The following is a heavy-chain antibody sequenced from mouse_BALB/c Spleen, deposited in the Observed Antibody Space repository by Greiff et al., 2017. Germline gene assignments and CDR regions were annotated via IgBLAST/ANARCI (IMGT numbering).Heavy chain of an antibody. CDR3: ARVGSSSPFAY. CDR2: ISSGGST. D-gene: IGHD1-1*01. V-gene: IGHV5-6-5*01. Sequence: EVKLQESGGGLVKPGGSLKLSCAASGFTFSSYAMSWVRQTPEKRLEWVASISSGGSTYYPDSVKGRFTISRDNARNILYLQMSSLRSEDTAMYYCARVGSSSPFAYGGRGTLVTVSA. CDR1: GFTFSSYA. J-gene: IGHJ3*01.